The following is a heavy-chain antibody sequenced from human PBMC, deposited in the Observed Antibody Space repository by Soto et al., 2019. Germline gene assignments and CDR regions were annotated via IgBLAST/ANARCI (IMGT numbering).Heavy chain of an antibody. J-gene: IGHJ6*02. D-gene: IGHD2-15*01. V-gene: IGHV3-23*01. CDR2: ISGSGGST. CDR1: GFTFSSYA. Sequence: GGSLRLSCAASGFTFSSYAMSWVRQAPGKGLEWVSAISGSGGSTYYADSVKGRFTISRDNSKNTLYLQMNSLRAEDTAVYYCAKDLDIVVVVAATLATDYYYGMDVWGQGTTVTVSS. CDR3: AKDLDIVVVVAATLATDYYYGMDV.